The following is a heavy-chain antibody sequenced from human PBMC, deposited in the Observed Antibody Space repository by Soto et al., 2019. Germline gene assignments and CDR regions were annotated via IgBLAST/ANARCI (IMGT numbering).Heavy chain of an antibody. CDR2: IYSGGST. Sequence: EVPRVESGGGLIQPGGSLRLSCAASGFTVSSNYMSWVRQAPGKGLEWVSVIYSGGSTYYADSVKGRFTISRDNSKNTLYLQMNSLRAEDTAVYYCARDRVESGYPEYFQHWGQGTLVTVSS. J-gene: IGHJ1*01. V-gene: IGHV3-53*01. D-gene: IGHD3-22*01. CDR3: ARDRVESGYPEYFQH. CDR1: GFTVSSNY.